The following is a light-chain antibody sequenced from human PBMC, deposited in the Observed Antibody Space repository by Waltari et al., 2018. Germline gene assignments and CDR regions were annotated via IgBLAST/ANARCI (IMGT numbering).Light chain of an antibody. CDR3: SSYTSSSTPVL. V-gene: IGLV2-14*01. Sequence: QSALTQPPSASGSPGQSVTISCTGTSRDVGGYHYASWYQQHPGKAPKLMIYEVSNRPSGVSNRFSGSKSGNTASLSISGLQAEDEADYYCSSYTSSSTPVLFGGGTKLTVL. J-gene: IGLJ2*01. CDR2: EVS. CDR1: SRDVGGYHY.